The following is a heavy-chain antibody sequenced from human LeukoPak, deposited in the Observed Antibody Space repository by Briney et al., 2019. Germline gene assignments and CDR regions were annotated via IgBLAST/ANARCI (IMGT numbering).Heavy chain of an antibody. CDR1: GFTLNNYC. D-gene: IGHD3-22*01. J-gene: IGHJ3*02. V-gene: IGHV3-30*02. CDR2: IRYDGNNE. Sequence: GGSLRLSCAASGFTLNNYCIHWVRQAPGKGLEWVAFIRYDGNNEYYADSVKGRFTISRDNSKNTLYLEMDSLSAEDTAVYYCAKNYYSDTSAYFRYAFDIWGQGTVVTVSS. CDR3: AKNYYSDTSAYFRYAFDI.